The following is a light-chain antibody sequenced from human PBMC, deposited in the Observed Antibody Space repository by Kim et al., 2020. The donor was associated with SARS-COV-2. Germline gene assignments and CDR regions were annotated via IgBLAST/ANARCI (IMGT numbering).Light chain of an antibody. V-gene: IGKV1-17*01. Sequence: DIQMTQSPSSLSASVGDRVTITCRASQDIRNDLGWYQQNPGRAPKRLIYGASSLQSGVPSRFSGSGSGTEFTLTISRLQPEDFATYFCLQHNTYPITFGQGKRLEIK. CDR3: LQHNTYPIT. J-gene: IGKJ5*01. CDR2: GAS. CDR1: QDIRND.